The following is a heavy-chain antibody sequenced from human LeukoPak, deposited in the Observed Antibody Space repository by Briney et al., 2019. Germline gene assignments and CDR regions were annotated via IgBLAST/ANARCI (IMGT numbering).Heavy chain of an antibody. D-gene: IGHD3-9*01. CDR1: GGSISSSTYY. CDR3: SRGSYDILTGYSTLGEY. V-gene: IGHV4-39*01. CDR2: VYYTGST. Sequence: TPSETLSLTCTVSGGSISSSTYYWGWIRQPPGKGLEWIGSVYYTGSTYYNPSLKSRITILLDTSKNQISLKLSSVTAADTAVYYCSRGSYDILTGYSTLGEYWGQGTLVTVSS. J-gene: IGHJ4*02.